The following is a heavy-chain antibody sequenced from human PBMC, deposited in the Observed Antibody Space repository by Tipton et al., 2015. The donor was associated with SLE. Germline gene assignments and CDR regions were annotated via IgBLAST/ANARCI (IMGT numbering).Heavy chain of an antibody. D-gene: IGHD3-22*01. Sequence: SLRLSCAASGFTFSSYWMSWVRQAPGKGLEWVANIKQDGSEKYYVDSVKGRFTISRDNAKNSLYLQMNSLRAEVTAVYYCARDFAGLGDSSGSSDYWGQGTLVTVSS. V-gene: IGHV3-7*01. J-gene: IGHJ4*02. CDR2: IKQDGSEK. CDR3: ARDFAGLGDSSGSSDY. CDR1: GFTFSSYW.